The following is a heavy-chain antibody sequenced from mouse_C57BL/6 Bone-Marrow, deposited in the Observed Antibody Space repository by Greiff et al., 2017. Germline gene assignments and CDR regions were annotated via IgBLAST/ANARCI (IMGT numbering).Heavy chain of an antibody. V-gene: IGHV1-64*01. CDR3: ARHGSSYVHFDY. CDR2: IHPNSGST. D-gene: IGHD1-1*01. J-gene: IGHJ2*01. Sequence: QVQLQQPGAELVKPGASVKLSCKASGYTFTSYWMHWVKQRPGQGLAWIGMIHPNSGSTNYNEKFKSKATLTVDKSSSTAYMQLSSLTSEDSAVYYCARHGSSYVHFDYWGQGTTLTVSS. CDR1: GYTFTSYW.